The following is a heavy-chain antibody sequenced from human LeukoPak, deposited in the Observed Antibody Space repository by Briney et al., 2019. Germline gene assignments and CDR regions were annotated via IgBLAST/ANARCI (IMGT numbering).Heavy chain of an antibody. V-gene: IGHV1-2*02. CDR1: GYTFTDYY. CDR3: ARVRYSSSPFDY. Sequence: ASVKVSCKASGYTFTDYYMHWVRQAPGHGLEWMAWINPNTGGTKYAQKFQGRATMTRDTSISTAYMELSRLRSDDTAVYYCARVRYSSSPFDYWGQGTLVTVSS. J-gene: IGHJ4*02. D-gene: IGHD6-13*01. CDR2: INPNTGGT.